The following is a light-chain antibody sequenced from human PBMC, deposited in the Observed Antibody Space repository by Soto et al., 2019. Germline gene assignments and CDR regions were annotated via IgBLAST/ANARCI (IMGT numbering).Light chain of an antibody. V-gene: IGLV2-14*01. CDR3: SSYTTTSTRV. CDR1: SRDVGNYNF. Sequence: QSGLTQPASVSGSPGQSITISCTGTSRDVGNYNFVSWYQQYPDKAPKLMIYEVSNRPSGVSNRFSGSKFANTASLTISGLQAEDEAVYYCSSYTTTSTRVFGTGTKVTVL. J-gene: IGLJ1*01. CDR2: EVS.